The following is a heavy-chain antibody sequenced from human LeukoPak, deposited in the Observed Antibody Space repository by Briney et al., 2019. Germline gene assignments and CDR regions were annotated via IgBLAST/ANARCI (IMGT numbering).Heavy chain of an antibody. CDR2: ISYDGSNK. CDR1: GFTFSSYA. D-gene: IGHD3-22*01. V-gene: IGHV3-30-3*01. J-gene: IGHJ4*02. CDR3: ARDPSPYDSSGYYWYYFDY. Sequence: GGSLRLSCAASGFTFSSYAMHWVRQAPGKGLEWVAVISYDGSNKYYADSVKGRFTISRDDSKNTLYLQMNSLRAEDTAVYYCARDPSPYDSSGYYWYYFDYWGQETLVTVSS.